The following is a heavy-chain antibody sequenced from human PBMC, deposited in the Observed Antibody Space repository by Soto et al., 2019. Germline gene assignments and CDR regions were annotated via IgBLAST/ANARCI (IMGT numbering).Heavy chain of an antibody. CDR1: GGTFSTYA. J-gene: IGHJ6*02. CDR3: ARSQGGSSSLDIYYYYYYGRDV. CDR2: VIPIFGTP. D-gene: IGHD2-15*01. Sequence: QVQLVQSGAEVQKPGSSVKVSCKAPGGTFSTYAISWLRQAPGQGLEWMGGVIPIFGTPKYAQKFQGRVTITADESTSTGYMELRSLRSEDTAVYYCARSQGGSSSLDIYYYYYYGRDVWGQGTTVTVSS. V-gene: IGHV1-69*01.